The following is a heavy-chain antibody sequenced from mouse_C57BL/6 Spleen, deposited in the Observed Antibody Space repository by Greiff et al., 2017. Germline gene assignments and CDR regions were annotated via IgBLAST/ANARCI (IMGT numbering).Heavy chain of an antibody. D-gene: IGHD1-1*01. CDR2: IYPGGGYT. J-gene: IGHJ2*01. V-gene: IGHV1-63*01. CDR3: ARNYGSSYFDY. CDR1: GYTFTNYW. Sequence: QVQLKESGAELVRPGTSVKMSCKASGYTFTNYWIGWAKQRPGHGLEWIGDIYPGGGYTNYNEKFKGKATLTADKSSSTAYMQFSSLTSEDSAIYYCARNYGSSYFDYWSQGTTLTVSS.